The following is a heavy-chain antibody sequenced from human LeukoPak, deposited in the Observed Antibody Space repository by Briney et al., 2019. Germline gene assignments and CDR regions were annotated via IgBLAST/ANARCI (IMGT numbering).Heavy chain of an antibody. D-gene: IGHD5-12*01. V-gene: IGHV3-74*03. CDR2: INSDGSSI. CDR1: GFTSSSYW. Sequence: GGSLRLSCAASGFTSSSYWMHWVRQAPGKGQVWVSRINSDGSSITYADSVKGRFTISRDNAKNTLYLQMNSLRVEDTAVYYCAREGRVSGYDFDCWGQGTLVTVSS. CDR3: AREGRVSGYDFDC. J-gene: IGHJ4*02.